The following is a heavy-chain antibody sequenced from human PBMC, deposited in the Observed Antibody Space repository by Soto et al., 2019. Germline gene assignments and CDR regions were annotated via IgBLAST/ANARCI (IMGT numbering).Heavy chain of an antibody. J-gene: IGHJ6*02. Sequence: ASVKVSCKXSGYTFTSYAMHWVRQAPGQRLEWMGWINAGNGNTKYSQKFQGRVTITRDTSASTAYMELSSLRSEDTAVYYCARNEGSTTVTKAYYYYYGMDVWGQGTTVTVSS. CDR3: ARNEGSTTVTKAYYYYYGMDV. V-gene: IGHV1-3*01. CDR1: GYTFTSYA. CDR2: INAGNGNT. D-gene: IGHD4-17*01.